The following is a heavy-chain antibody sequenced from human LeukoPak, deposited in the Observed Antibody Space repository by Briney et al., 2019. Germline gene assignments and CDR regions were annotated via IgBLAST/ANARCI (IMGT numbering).Heavy chain of an antibody. J-gene: IGHJ3*02. V-gene: IGHV4-59*01. CDR2: VYYGGSN. Sequence: SETLSLTCIVSGGSMNNFFWAWIRQTPEKRLEWIGYVYYGGSNKYNPSLERRVTISLGTSKNQFSLRLTAVTAADAATYYCARGTEEVSTISETFDIWGQGTAVTVSS. CDR3: ARGTEEVSTISETFDI. D-gene: IGHD5-24*01. CDR1: GGSMNNFF.